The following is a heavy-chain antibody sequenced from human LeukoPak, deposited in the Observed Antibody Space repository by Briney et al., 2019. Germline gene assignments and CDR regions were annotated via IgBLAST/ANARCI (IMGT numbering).Heavy chain of an antibody. CDR3: ARGVFTWVAANMNWFDP. V-gene: IGHV1-69*13. CDR2: IIPIFGTA. CDR1: GGTFSSYA. Sequence: GASVKVSCKASGGTFSSYAISWVRQAPGQGLEWMGGIIPIFGTANYAQKFQGRVTITADESTSTAYMELSSLRSEDTAVYYCARGVFTWVAANMNWFDPWGQGTLVTVSS. J-gene: IGHJ5*02. D-gene: IGHD2-15*01.